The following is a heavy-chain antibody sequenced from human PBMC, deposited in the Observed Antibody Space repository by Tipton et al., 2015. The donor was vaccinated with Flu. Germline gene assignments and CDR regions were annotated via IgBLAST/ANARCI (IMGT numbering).Heavy chain of an antibody. V-gene: IGHV3-23*01. CDR2: ISESGAAT. J-gene: IGHJ4*02. CDR3: GRGGYSSAWFEDY. D-gene: IGHD6-19*01. Sequence: SLRLSCAASGFTFSMYGMNWVRQAPGKGLEWVSGISESGAATSYADSVKGRFTISRDNSKNSVYLQMNSLRAEDTAVYYCGRGGYSSAWFEDYRGQGTLVTVSS. CDR1: GFTFSMYG.